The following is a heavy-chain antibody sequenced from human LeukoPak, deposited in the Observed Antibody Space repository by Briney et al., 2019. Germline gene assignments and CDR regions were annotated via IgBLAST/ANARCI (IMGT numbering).Heavy chain of an antibody. D-gene: IGHD2-2*01. V-gene: IGHV4-39*01. CDR1: GGSISCSSYY. Sequence: SETLSLTCTVSGGSISCSSYYWGWIRQPPGKGLEWIGSIYYSGSTYYNPSLKSRVTISVDTSKNQFSLKLSSVTAADTAVYYCASRTIGYYFDYWGQGTLVTVSS. J-gene: IGHJ4*02. CDR3: ASRTIGYYFDY. CDR2: IYYSGST.